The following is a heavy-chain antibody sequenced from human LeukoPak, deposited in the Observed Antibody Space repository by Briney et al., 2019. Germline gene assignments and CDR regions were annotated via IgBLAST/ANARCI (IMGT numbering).Heavy chain of an antibody. CDR1: GGSISSYY. D-gene: IGHD2-15*01. CDR2: IYYNGST. CDR3: ARPGGYCTGGSCYTPSSWFDP. J-gene: IGHJ5*02. V-gene: IGHV4-39*01. Sequence: SETLSLTCTVSGGSISSYYWGWIRQPPGKGLEWIGNIYYNGSTYYNPSLKSRVTISVDTSKNQFSLKLSSVTAADTAVYYCARPGGYCTGGSCYTPSSWFDPWGQGTLVTVSS.